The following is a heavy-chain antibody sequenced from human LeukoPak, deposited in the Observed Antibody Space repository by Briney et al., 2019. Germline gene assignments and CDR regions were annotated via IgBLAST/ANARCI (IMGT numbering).Heavy chain of an antibody. V-gene: IGHV4-30-4*08. CDR2: IYYSGST. Sequence: SETLSLTCTVPGGSISSGDYYWSWIRQPPGKGLEWIEYIYYSGSTYYNPSLKSRVTISVDTSKSQFSLKLSSVTAADTAVYYCARVDDGDYGYAFDIWGQGTMVTVSS. J-gene: IGHJ3*02. CDR3: ARVDDGDYGYAFDI. CDR1: GGSISSGDYY. D-gene: IGHD4-17*01.